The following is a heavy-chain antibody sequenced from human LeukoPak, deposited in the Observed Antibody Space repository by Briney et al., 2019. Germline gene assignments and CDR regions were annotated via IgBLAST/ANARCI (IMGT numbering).Heavy chain of an antibody. CDR1: GYTFTSYD. V-gene: IGHV1-8*01. CDR2: MNPNSGNT. J-gene: IGHJ6*02. CDR3: ARGQGPDFWSGYSLYYYYGMDV. D-gene: IGHD3-3*01. Sequence: ASVKVSCKASGYTFTSYDINWVRQATGQGLEWMGWMNPNSGNTGYAQKFQGRVTMTRNTSISTAYMELSSLRSEDTAVYYCARGQGPDFWSGYSLYYYYGMDVWGQGTTVTVSS.